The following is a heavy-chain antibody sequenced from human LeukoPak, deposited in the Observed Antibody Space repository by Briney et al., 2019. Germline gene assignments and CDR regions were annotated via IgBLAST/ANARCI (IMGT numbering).Heavy chain of an antibody. J-gene: IGHJ4*02. Sequence: SETLSLTCTVSGGSISSYSWSWIRQPAGKGLEWIGRIYTSGSTNYTPSLKSRVTMSVDTSKNQFSLKLSSVTAADTAVYYCARESGQWELLDYWGQGTLVTVSS. V-gene: IGHV4-4*07. CDR2: IYTSGST. D-gene: IGHD1-26*01. CDR1: GGSISSYS. CDR3: ARESGQWELLDY.